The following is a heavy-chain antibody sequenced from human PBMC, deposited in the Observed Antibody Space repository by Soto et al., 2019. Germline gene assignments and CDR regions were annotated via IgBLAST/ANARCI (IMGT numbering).Heavy chain of an antibody. J-gene: IGHJ6*02. V-gene: IGHV3-11*01. CDR1: GFTFNDYY. CDR2: ISSSGTTI. D-gene: IGHD3-16*02. Sequence: QGQLGESGGGLAKPGGSLRLSCAASGFTFNDYYMSWIRQAPGKGLEWVSYISSSGTTIYYADSVKGRFTISRDNARNSLFPQMSRLRAEDTAVYYCAKGYVWGSYRPSMDVWGHGTTVIVSS. CDR3: AKGYVWGSYRPSMDV.